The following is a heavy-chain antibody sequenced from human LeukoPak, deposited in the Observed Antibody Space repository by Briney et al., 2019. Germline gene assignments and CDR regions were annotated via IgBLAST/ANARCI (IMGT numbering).Heavy chain of an antibody. CDR3: ARGPYGDYAPYYYYYYMDV. Sequence: SVKVSCKASGGTFSSYAISWVRQAPGQGLEWMGGIIPIFGTANYAQKFQGRVTITADESTSTAYMELSSLRSEDTAVYFCARGPYGDYAPYYYYYYMDVWGKGTTVTISS. V-gene: IGHV1-69*13. CDR2: IIPIFGTA. CDR1: GGTFSSYA. D-gene: IGHD4-17*01. J-gene: IGHJ6*03.